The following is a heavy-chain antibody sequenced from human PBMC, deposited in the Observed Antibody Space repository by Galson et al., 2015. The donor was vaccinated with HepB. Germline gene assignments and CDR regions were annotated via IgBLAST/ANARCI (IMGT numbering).Heavy chain of an antibody. Sequence: SLRLSCAASGFTFSSYGMHWVRQAPGKGLEWVAVISYDGSNKYYADSVKGRFTISRDNSKNTLYLQMNSLRAEDTAVYYCAKSPGIAAALGDWGQGTLVTVSS. CDR1: GFTFSSYG. D-gene: IGHD6-13*01. J-gene: IGHJ4*02. CDR3: AKSPGIAAALGD. CDR2: ISYDGSNK. V-gene: IGHV3-30*18.